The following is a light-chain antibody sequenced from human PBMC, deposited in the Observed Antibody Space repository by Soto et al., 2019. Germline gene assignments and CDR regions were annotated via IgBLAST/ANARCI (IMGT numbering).Light chain of an antibody. V-gene: IGKV2-28*01. J-gene: IGKJ1*01. CDR2: LTS. CDR3: MQSLQTPPWT. CDR1: QSLLQTNGYTY. Sequence: DIVMTQSPLSLPVTPGEPASISCRSSQSLLQTNGYTYLDWYLQKPGQSPQHLIYLTSIRASGVPDRFSGSGSGTEFTLKISKVEAEDVGVYYCMQSLQTPPWTFGPGTKVDIK.